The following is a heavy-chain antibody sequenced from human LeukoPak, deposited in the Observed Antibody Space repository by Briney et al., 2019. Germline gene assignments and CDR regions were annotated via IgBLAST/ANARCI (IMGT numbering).Heavy chain of an antibody. Sequence: SETLSLTCTVSGGSISSYYWSWIRQLPGKGLEWIGYIYYSGSTNYNPSLKSRVTISVDTSKNQFSLKLSSVTAADTAVYYCARPYCSAGNCYSNFDSWGQGTLVTVSS. J-gene: IGHJ4*02. D-gene: IGHD2-15*01. V-gene: IGHV4-59*08. CDR1: GGSISSYY. CDR2: IYYSGST. CDR3: ARPYCSAGNCYSNFDS.